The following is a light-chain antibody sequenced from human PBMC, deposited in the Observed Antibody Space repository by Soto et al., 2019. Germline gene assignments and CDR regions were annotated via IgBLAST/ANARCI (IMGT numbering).Light chain of an antibody. CDR2: EVS. J-gene: IGLJ1*01. CDR3: YYYAGSSTAGV. CDR1: SSDVGSYNL. Sequence: QSALTQPASVSGSPGQSITISCTGSSSDVGSYNLVSWYQQHPGKAPKLMIYEVSKRPSGVSNRFSGSKSANTASLTISGLQAEDEADYYCYYYAGSSTAGVFGTGNKVPVL. V-gene: IGLV2-23*02.